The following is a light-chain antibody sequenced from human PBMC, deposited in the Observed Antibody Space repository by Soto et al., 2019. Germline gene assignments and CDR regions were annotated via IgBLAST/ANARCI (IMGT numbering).Light chain of an antibody. V-gene: IGKV1-5*01. CDR1: QSISSW. CDR3: QQYNGYSRT. J-gene: IGKJ1*01. Sequence: DIQLTQNPSTLSASVGARVTITCRASQSISSWLAWYQQKPGKAPKLLIYDASSLESGVPSRFSGSGSGTEFTLTISSLQPDDFATFYCQQYNGYSRTFGQGTKVDIK. CDR2: DAS.